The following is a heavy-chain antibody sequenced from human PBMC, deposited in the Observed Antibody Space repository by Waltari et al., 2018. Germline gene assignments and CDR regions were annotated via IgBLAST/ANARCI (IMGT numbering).Heavy chain of an antibody. J-gene: IGHJ4*02. D-gene: IGHD6-19*01. CDR3: ARGRPTVIAVAGSRFDY. CDR1: GYTFTSYY. CDR2: INPSGGST. Sequence: QVQLVQSGAEVKKPGASVKVSCKASGYTFTSYYMHWVRQAPGQGLEWMGIINPSGGSTSYAQKFQGRVTMTRDTSTSTVYMELSSLRSEDTAVYYCARGRPTVIAVAGSRFDYWGQGTLVTVSS. V-gene: IGHV1-46*01.